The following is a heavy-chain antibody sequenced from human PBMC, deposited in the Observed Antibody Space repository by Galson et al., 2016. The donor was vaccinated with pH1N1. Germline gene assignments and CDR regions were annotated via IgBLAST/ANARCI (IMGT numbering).Heavy chain of an antibody. J-gene: IGHJ4*02. CDR2: ISNTGDST. Sequence: SLRLSCAASGFTFRTYAMHWVRQAPGKGLEYISGISNTGDSTYYANSVKGRFTISRDNSKNTLYLQMGSLRAEDMAVYYCAREGYYDSSGFGYWGQGTLVTVSS. D-gene: IGHD3-22*01. CDR1: GFTFRTYA. V-gene: IGHV3-64*01. CDR3: AREGYYDSSGFGY.